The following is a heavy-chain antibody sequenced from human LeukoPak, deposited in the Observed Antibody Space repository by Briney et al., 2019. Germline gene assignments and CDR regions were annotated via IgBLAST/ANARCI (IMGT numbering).Heavy chain of an antibody. D-gene: IGHD1-1*01. V-gene: IGHV3-33*01. J-gene: IGHJ4*02. CDR1: GASLRYFD. CDR2: IWYDGSEK. Sequence: GGSLRLSCAASGASLRYFDMDWVRHAPGKGLEWVSVIWYDGSEKYYVDSVKGRLTISRDNTKNTLYLQMHTLRAEDTAVYYCATTKQARRYFDYWGQRTLVTVSS. CDR3: ATTKQARRYFDY.